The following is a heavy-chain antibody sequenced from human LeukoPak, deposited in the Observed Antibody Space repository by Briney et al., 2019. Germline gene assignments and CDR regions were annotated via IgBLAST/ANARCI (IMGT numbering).Heavy chain of an antibody. CDR3: ARVEYNWNYEYYYYGMDV. Sequence: ASVKVSCKASGYTFTSYYMHWVRQAPGRGLEWMGIINPSGGSTSYAQKFQGRVTMTRDTSTSTVYMELSSLRSEDTAVYYCARVEYNWNYEYYYYGMDVWGQGTTVTVSS. CDR2: INPSGGST. V-gene: IGHV1-46*01. CDR1: GYTFTSYY. D-gene: IGHD1-7*01. J-gene: IGHJ6*02.